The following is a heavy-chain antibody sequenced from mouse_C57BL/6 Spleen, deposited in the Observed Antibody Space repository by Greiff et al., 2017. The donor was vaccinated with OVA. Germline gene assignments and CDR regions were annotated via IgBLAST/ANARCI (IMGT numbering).Heavy chain of an antibody. J-gene: IGHJ2*01. V-gene: IGHV1-69*01. D-gene: IGHD2-5*01. CDR3: ANSGYSNDYCDY. CDR2: IDPSDSYT. CDR1: GYTFTSYW. Sequence: QVQLQQPGAELVMPGASVKLSCKASGYTFTSYWMHWVKQRPGQGLEWIGEIDPSDSYTNYNQKFKGKSTLTVDKSSSTAYMQLSSLTSEDSAVYDCANSGYSNDYCDYWGQGTTHRVSS.